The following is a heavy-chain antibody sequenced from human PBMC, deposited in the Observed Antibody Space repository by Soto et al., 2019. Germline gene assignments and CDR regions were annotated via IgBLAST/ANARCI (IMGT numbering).Heavy chain of an antibody. CDR1: GGSFSGYY. J-gene: IGHJ6*02. D-gene: IGHD3-9*01. CDR3: ARVRYFDWLCPSLRYYGMDV. V-gene: IGHV4-34*01. CDR2: INHSGST. Sequence: SETLSLTCAVYGGSFSGYYWSWIRQPPGKGLEWIGEINHSGSTNYNPSLKSRVTISVDTSKNQFSLKLSSVTAADTAVYYCARVRYFDWLCPSLRYYGMDVWGQGTTVTVSS.